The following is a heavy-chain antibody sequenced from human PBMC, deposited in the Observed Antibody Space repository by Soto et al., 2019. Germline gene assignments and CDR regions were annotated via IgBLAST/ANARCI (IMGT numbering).Heavy chain of an antibody. V-gene: IGHV1-18*01. J-gene: IGHJ5*02. CDR3: ARGGLLWFGETRVRFDP. D-gene: IGHD3-10*01. CDR1: GYTFTSYG. Sequence: GASVKVSCKASGYTFTSYGISWVRQAPGQGLEWMGWISAYNGNTNYAQKLQGRVTMATDTSTSTAYMELRSLRSDDTAVYYCARGGLLWFGETRVRFDPWGQGTLVTVSS. CDR2: ISAYNGNT.